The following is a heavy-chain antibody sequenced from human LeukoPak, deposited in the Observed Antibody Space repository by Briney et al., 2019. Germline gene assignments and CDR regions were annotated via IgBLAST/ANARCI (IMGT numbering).Heavy chain of an antibody. J-gene: IGHJ4*02. CDR2: IYYSGST. Sequence: PSETLSLTCTVSGGSISSYYWSWIRQPPGKGLEWIGYIYYSGSTNYNPSLKSRVTISVDTSKNQFSLKLSSVTAADMAVYYRARGNWMVDYWGQGTLVTVSS. D-gene: IGHD1-20*01. CDR3: ARGNWMVDY. CDR1: GGSISSYY. V-gene: IGHV4-59*01.